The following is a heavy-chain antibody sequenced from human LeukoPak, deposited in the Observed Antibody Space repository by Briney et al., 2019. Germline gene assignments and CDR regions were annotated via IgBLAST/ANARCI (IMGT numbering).Heavy chain of an antibody. V-gene: IGHV1-2*02. J-gene: IGHJ4*02. CDR1: GYAFTGYY. D-gene: IGHD3-10*01. CDR3: ARDGGSRSMVRGVPLDY. CDR2: INPNSGGT. Sequence: GASVKVSCKASGYAFTGYYMHWVRQAPGQGLEWMGWINPNSGGTNYAQKFQGRVTMTRDTSISTAYMELSRLRSDDTAVYYCARDGGSRSMVRGVPLDYWGQGTLVTVSS.